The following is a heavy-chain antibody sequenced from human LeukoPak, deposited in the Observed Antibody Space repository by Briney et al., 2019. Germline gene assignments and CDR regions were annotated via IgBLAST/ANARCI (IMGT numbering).Heavy chain of an antibody. D-gene: IGHD3-10*01. V-gene: IGHV1-2*04. J-gene: IGHJ6*02. CDR1: GYTFTYYY. CDR3: ALSRLGEPGGMDV. Sequence: GASVKVSCKASGYTFTYYYIHWVRQVPGQGLEWMGWNNPNGGGTHYARKFQGWVTMTRDTSINTVHMELSSLRSDGTAVYYCALSRLGEPGGMDVWGQGTTVTVSS. CDR2: NNPNGGGT.